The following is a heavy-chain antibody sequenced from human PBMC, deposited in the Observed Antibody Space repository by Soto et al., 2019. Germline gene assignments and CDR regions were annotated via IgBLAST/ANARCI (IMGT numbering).Heavy chain of an antibody. CDR1: GGTFSSYA. D-gene: IGHD2-2*02. J-gene: IGHJ6*02. CDR2: IIPIFGTA. CDR3: ARSRDGYTPRFYYYYGMDV. V-gene: IGHV1-69*06. Sequence: ASVKVSCKASGGTFSSYAISWVRQAPGQGLEWMGGIIPIFGTANYAQKFQGRVTITADKSTSTAYMELSSLRSEDTAVYYCARSRDGYTPRFYYYYGMDVWGQGTTVTVS.